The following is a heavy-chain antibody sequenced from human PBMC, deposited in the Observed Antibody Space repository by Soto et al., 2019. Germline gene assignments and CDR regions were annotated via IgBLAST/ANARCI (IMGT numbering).Heavy chain of an antibody. D-gene: IGHD7-27*01. CDR3: AAKGQQKLGYYNGTDV. CDR1: GCTFSRSA. Sequence: SAVKVSLNDSGCTFSRSAVQWVRQARVQLLDCIGWIVVGSGNTIYAQKFQERVSITRDWSTSTAYMELSSLRSEDTAVYYCAAKGQQKLGYYNGTDVCGQSPTVTVSS. CDR2: IVVGSGNT. J-gene: IGHJ6*02. V-gene: IGHV1-58*01.